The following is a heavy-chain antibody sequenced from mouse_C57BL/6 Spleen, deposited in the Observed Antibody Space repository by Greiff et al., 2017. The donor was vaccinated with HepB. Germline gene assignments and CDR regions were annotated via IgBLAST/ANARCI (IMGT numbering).Heavy chain of an antibody. CDR1: GYTFTSYW. Sequence: VQLQESGAELAKPGASVKLSCKASGYTFTSYWMHWVKQRPGQGLEWIGYINPSSGYTKYNQKFKDKSTLTADKSSITAYMQRSSLTYEDSAVYYCARSRCSSHYAMDYWGQGTSVTVSS. V-gene: IGHV1-7*01. J-gene: IGHJ4*01. CDR3: ARSRCSSHYAMDY. CDR2: INPSSGYT. D-gene: IGHD1-1*01.